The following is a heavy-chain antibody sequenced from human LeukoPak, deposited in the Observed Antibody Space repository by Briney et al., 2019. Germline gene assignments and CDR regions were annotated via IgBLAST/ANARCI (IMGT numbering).Heavy chain of an antibody. CDR3: ARREVETTFYYYYYMDV. CDR2: VSHSGSS. V-gene: IGHV4-59*12. Sequence: SETLSLTCTVSGGSISSYYWSWIRQPPGKGLEWIGEVSHSGSSNYNPSLKSRVTISVDTSKNQFSLKLTSVTAADTAVYYCARREVETTFYYYYYMDVWGKGTTVTVSS. D-gene: IGHD2/OR15-2a*01. J-gene: IGHJ6*03. CDR1: GGSISSYY.